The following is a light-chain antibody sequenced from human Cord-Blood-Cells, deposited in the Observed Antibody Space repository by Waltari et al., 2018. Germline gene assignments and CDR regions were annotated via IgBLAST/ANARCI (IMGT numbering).Light chain of an antibody. Sequence: QSALTQPRSVSGSPGQSVTISCTGTSSDVGGYNYVSWYQQHPGKAPKLMIYEVSKRPSGVPDRFSGSKSGNTASLTVSGLQAEYEADYYCSSYAGSNNLYVFGTGTKVTVL. CDR1: SSDVGGYNY. V-gene: IGLV2-8*01. CDR3: SSYAGSNNLYV. J-gene: IGLJ1*01. CDR2: EVS.